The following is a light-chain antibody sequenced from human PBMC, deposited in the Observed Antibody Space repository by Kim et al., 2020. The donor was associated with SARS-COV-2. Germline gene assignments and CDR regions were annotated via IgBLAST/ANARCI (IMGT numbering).Light chain of an antibody. J-gene: IGKJ1*01. CDR3: QQYDSSPVT. CDR1: QSISSSH. V-gene: IGKV3-20*01. Sequence: EIVLTQSPGTLSLSAGERATLSCRTSQSISSSHLAWYQQKPGQAPRLLIYGASSRASGIADRFSGSGSGADFTLTISRLEPEDFGVYYCQQYDSSPVTFGQGTKVDIK. CDR2: GAS.